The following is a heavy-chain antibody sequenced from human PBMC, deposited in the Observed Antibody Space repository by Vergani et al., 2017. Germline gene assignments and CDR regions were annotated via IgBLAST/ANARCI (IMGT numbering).Heavy chain of an antibody. CDR1: GYSISSGYY. V-gene: IGHV4-38-2*01. J-gene: IGHJ4*02. Sequence: QVQLQESGPGLVKPSETLSLTCAVSGYSISSGYYWGWIRQPPGKGLGWVGSIYHSGSTYYNPSLKSRVTISVDTSKNQFSLKLSAVTAADTDVYYWARLSPDYYDSSGREGDYFDYWGQGTLVTVSS. D-gene: IGHD3-22*01. CDR3: ARLSPDYYDSSGREGDYFDY. CDR2: IYHSGST.